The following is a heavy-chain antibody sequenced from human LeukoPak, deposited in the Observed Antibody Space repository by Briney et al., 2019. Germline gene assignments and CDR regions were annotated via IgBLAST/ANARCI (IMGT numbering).Heavy chain of an antibody. CDR1: GGSISSYY. Sequence: ASETLSLTCTVSGGSISSYYWSWIRQPPGKGLEWIGYIYYSGSTNYNPSLKSRVTISVDTSKNQFSLKLSSVTAADTAVYYCARGGGTYYYDSGGYPIDYWGQGTLVTVSS. D-gene: IGHD3-22*01. J-gene: IGHJ4*02. CDR3: ARGGGTYYYDSGGYPIDY. CDR2: IYYSGST. V-gene: IGHV4-59*01.